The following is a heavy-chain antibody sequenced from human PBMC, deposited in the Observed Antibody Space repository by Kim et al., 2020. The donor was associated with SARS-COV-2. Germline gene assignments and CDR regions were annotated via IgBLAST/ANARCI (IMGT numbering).Heavy chain of an antibody. CDR3: ARLARETLSYYFDY. Sequence: PSLKSRVTMSVDKSKNQFSLKLSSVTAADTAVYYCARLARETLSYYFDYWGQGTLVTVSS. J-gene: IGHJ4*02. V-gene: IGHV4-4*02.